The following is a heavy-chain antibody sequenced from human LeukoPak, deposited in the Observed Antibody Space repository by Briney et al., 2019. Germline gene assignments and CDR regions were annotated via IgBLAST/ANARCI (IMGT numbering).Heavy chain of an antibody. Sequence: GGSLRLSCAASGFTFSSYAMSWVRQAPGKGLEWVSSFGTRSTSIYHAGSVKGRFAISRDNAKNSLYPQMNSLRAEDTALYYCAREVSEGFDFWGQGTLVTVSS. J-gene: IGHJ4*02. CDR2: FGTRSTSI. CDR3: AREVSEGFDF. V-gene: IGHV3-21*01. CDR1: GFTFSSYA. D-gene: IGHD3-22*01.